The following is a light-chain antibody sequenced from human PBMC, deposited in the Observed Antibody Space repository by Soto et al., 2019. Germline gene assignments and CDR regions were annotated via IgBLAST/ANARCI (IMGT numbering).Light chain of an antibody. CDR3: QQRSNWPIT. V-gene: IGKV3-11*01. CDR2: DAS. CDR1: QSVSSY. J-gene: IGKJ5*01. Sequence: EIVLTQSPATLSLSPGERATLSCRASQSVSSYLAWYQQNPGQAPRLLIYDASNSATGIPARFSGSGSGTDLTLTISSLEPEDFAVYYCQQRSNWPITFGQGTRLEIK.